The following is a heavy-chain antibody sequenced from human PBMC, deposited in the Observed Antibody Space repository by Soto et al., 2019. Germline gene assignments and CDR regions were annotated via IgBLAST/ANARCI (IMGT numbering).Heavy chain of an antibody. CDR2: IYSSGTT. V-gene: IGHV4-59*01. CDR1: GASISTYY. CDR3: ARRQSTVVPFDY. Sequence: ETLSLTFTVSGASISTYYWSWIRHSPEKGLEWIGCIYSSGTTNSNPSLKSRVTISIDTSKNQFSLRLNSVTAADTAVYYCARRQSTVVPFDYWGQGALVTVSS. D-gene: IGHD2-15*01. J-gene: IGHJ4*02.